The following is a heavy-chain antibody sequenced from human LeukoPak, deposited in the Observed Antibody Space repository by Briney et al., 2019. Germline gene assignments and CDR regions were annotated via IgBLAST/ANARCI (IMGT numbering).Heavy chain of an antibody. CDR3: AREEAYYDILTGYYMNWFDP. D-gene: IGHD3-9*01. Sequence: PGGSLRLSCAASGFTFSSYGMSWVRQAPGKGLEWVSGISGSGGSTYYADSVKGRFTISRDNSKNTLYLQMNSLRAEDTAVYYCAREEAYYDILTGYYMNWFDPWGQGTLVTVSS. J-gene: IGHJ5*02. CDR1: GFTFSSYG. CDR2: ISGSGGST. V-gene: IGHV3-23*01.